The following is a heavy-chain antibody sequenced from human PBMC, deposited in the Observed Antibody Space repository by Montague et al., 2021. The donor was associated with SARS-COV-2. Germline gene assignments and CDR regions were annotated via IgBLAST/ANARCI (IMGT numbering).Heavy chain of an antibody. Sequence: SETLSLTCAVYGGSFSGYYWSWIRQPPGKGLEWIGEINHSGSTNYNPSLKSRVTISVDTSKNQFSLKLSSVTAADTAVYYCVRSRDWFFDYWGQGTLVTVSS. D-gene: IGHD3/OR15-3a*01. V-gene: IGHV4-34*01. CDR3: VRSRDWFFDY. CDR1: GGSFSGYY. CDR2: INHSGST. J-gene: IGHJ4*02.